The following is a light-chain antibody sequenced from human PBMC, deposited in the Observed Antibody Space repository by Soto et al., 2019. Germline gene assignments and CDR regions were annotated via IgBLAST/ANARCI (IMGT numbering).Light chain of an antibody. CDR2: KAS. Sequence: DIQMTQSPSTLSASVGDRVTITCRASHSISRWLAWYQQQPGKAPKLLIYKASSLASGVPSRFSGSGSGTEFTLTISSLQPDYVATYYCQQYNSYSEYTVGQGPKLEIK. V-gene: IGKV1-5*03. J-gene: IGKJ2*01. CDR3: QQYNSYSEYT. CDR1: HSISRW.